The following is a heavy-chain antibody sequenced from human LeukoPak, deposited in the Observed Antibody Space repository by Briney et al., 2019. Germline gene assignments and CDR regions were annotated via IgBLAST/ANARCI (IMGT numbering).Heavy chain of an antibody. J-gene: IGHJ4*02. Sequence: SETLSLTCTVSGGSISSYYLSWIRQPPGKGLEWIGYIYYSGSTNYNPSLKSRRTISVDTPKTQCSLQLSSVTAADTGVYHCARDTPYSSGYYFDYWGQGTLVTVSS. CDR1: GGSISSYY. D-gene: IGHD6-25*01. V-gene: IGHV4-59*01. CDR3: ARDTPYSSGYYFDY. CDR2: IYYSGST.